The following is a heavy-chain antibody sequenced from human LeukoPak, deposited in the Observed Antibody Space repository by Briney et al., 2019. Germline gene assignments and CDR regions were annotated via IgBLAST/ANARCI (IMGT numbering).Heavy chain of an antibody. CDR3: ARLGITMVRGVTDWFDP. CDR2: IYYSGST. D-gene: IGHD3-10*01. Sequence: SETLSLTCTVSGGSISSSSYYWGWIRQPPGKGLEWIGSIYYSGSTYYNPSLKSRVTISVDTSKNQFSLKLSSVTAADTAVYYCARLGITMVRGVTDWFDPWGQGTLVTVSS. V-gene: IGHV4-39*01. J-gene: IGHJ5*02. CDR1: GGSISSSSYY.